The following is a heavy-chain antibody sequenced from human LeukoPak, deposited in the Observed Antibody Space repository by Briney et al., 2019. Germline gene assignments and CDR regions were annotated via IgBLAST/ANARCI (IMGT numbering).Heavy chain of an antibody. CDR1: GGTFSSYA. D-gene: IGHD5-18*01. J-gene: IGHJ4*02. CDR3: ARGMVGPTGSTAIDY. CDR2: IIPIFGTA. Sequence: GASVKVSCKASGGTFSSYAISWVRQAPGQGLQWMGRIIPIFGTANYAQKFQGRVTITTDESTSTAYMELSSQRSEDTAVYYCARGMVGPTGSTAIDYWGQGTLVTVSS. V-gene: IGHV1-69*05.